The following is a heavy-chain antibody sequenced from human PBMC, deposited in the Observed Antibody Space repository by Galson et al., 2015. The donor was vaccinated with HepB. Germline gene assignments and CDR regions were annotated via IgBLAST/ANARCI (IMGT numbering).Heavy chain of an antibody. V-gene: IGHV3-48*02. CDR3: ARDMLLYGDPRYYYYYGMDV. CDR1: GFTFSSYS. D-gene: IGHD2-21*02. CDR2: ISSSSSTI. J-gene: IGHJ6*02. Sequence: SLRLSCAASGFTFSSYSMNWVRQAPGKGLEWVSYISSSSSTIYYADSVEGRFTISRDNAKNSLYLQMNSLRDEDTAVYYCARDMLLYGDPRYYYYYGMDVWGQGTTVTVSS.